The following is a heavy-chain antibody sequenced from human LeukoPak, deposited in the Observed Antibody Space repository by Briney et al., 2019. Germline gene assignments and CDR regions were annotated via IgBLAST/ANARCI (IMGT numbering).Heavy chain of an antibody. D-gene: IGHD2/OR15-2a*01. CDR2: FDPEDDEI. CDR3: ATEATYFLY. V-gene: IGHV1-24*01. J-gene: IGHJ4*02. CDR1: GYTPTQLS. Sequence: ASVKVSCKVSGYTPTQLSIHWVRQAPGKGLEWMGGFDPEDDEIIYAQKFQGRITVTEDTSTNTAYMELSSLTSEDTAMYYCATEATYFLYWGQGSLVTVFS.